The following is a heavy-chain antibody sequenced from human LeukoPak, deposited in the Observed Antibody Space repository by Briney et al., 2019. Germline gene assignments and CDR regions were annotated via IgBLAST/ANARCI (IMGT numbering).Heavy chain of an antibody. CDR2: INPNSGGT. D-gene: IGHD3-22*01. CDR1: GYTFTGYY. J-gene: IGHJ4*02. V-gene: IGHV1-2*02. Sequence: ASVKVSCKASGYTFTGYYMHWVRQAPGQGLEWMGWINPNSGGTNYAQKFQGRVTMTMDTSIFAAYMELSRLRSDDTAVYYCAREYYYDSSGYFGYWGQGTLVTVSS. CDR3: AREYYYDSSGYFGY.